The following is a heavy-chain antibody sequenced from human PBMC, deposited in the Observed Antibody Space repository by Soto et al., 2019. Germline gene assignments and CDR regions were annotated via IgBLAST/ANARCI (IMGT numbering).Heavy chain of an antibody. J-gene: IGHJ3*02. D-gene: IGHD2-2*01. CDR2: IVVGSGNT. Sequence: ASVKVSCKASGFTFTSSAVQWVRQARGQRLEWIGWIVVGSGNTNYAQKFQERVTITRDMSTSTAYMELSSLRSEDTAVYYCAAIGVPAARVVPDAFDIWGQGTMVTVSS. CDR3: AAIGVPAARVVPDAFDI. V-gene: IGHV1-58*01. CDR1: GFTFTSSA.